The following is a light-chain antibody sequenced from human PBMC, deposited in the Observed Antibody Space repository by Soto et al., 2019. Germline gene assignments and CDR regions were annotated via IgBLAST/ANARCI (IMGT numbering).Light chain of an antibody. V-gene: IGKV1-5*01. CDR3: QQLYSFPLT. Sequence: DIQMTQSPSTLSASVGDRVTITCRASQGISSWLAWYQQKPGKAPRLLIYDASSLQSGVPSRFSGSGSGTEFSLTISSLQFDDSATYYCQQLYSFPLTFGGGTKVDIK. J-gene: IGKJ4*01. CDR1: QGISSW. CDR2: DAS.